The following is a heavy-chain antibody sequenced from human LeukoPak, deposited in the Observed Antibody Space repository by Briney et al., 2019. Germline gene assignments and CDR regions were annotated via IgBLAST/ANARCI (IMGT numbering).Heavy chain of an antibody. J-gene: IGHJ6*03. CDR1: GFRFTSHA. CDR2: ITTGSSYI. V-gene: IGHV3-21*06. D-gene: IGHD1-1*01. CDR3: ARVEATTARSYYYYYMDV. Sequence: GRSLRLSCSASGFRFTSHAINWVRQAPGEWLEWVSSITTGSSYIYYADSVRGRFSVSRDNAQNSLYLEMNSLRAEDTAVYFCARVEATTARSYYYYYMDVWGKGTTVTVSS.